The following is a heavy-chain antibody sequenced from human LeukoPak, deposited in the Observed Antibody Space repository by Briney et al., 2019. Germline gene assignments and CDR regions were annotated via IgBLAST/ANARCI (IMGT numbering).Heavy chain of an antibody. J-gene: IGHJ4*02. Sequence: GASVKVSCKVSGYPLTELSMHWVRPAPGKGLEWVGDFDPEDGETIYAQKFQGRVTMTEDTSTDTAYMELSSLRSEDTAVYYCATAVSNCGGDCYSFDYWGQGTLVTVSS. V-gene: IGHV1-24*01. D-gene: IGHD2-21*02. CDR3: ATAVSNCGGDCYSFDY. CDR2: FDPEDGET. CDR1: GYPLTELS.